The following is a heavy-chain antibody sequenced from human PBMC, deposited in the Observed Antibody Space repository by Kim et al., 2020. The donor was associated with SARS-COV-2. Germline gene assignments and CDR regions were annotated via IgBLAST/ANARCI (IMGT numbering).Heavy chain of an antibody. CDR2: IYYSGST. J-gene: IGHJ6*02. D-gene: IGHD6-13*01. CDR1: GGSISSYY. CDR3: ARESYSSSWTMGTYYYYGMDV. Sequence: SETLSLTCTFSGGSISSYYWSWIRQPPGKGLEWFGYIYYSGSTNYNPSLKSRVTISVDTSKNQFSLKLSSVTAADTAVYYCARESYSSSWTMGTYYYYGMDVWGQGTTVTVSS. V-gene: IGHV4-59*01.